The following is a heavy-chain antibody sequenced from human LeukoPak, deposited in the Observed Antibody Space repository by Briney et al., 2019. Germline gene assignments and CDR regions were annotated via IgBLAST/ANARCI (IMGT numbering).Heavy chain of an antibody. V-gene: IGHV3-49*03. D-gene: IGHD5-18*01. CDR1: GFTFGDYA. J-gene: IGHJ4*02. CDR2: IRSKAYGGTT. Sequence: GGFLRLSCTASGFTFGDYAMSWFRQAPGKGLEWVGFIRSKAYGGTTEYAASVKGRFTISRDDSKSIAYLQMNSLKTEDTAVYYCTRYVDTAMAENFDYWGQGTLVTVSS. CDR3: TRYVDTAMAENFDY.